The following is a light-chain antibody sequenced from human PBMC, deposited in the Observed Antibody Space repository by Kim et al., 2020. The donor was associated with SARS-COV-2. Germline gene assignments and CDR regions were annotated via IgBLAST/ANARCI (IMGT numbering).Light chain of an antibody. CDR1: KRGEKY. CDR3: QAWDNTWV. J-gene: IGLJ3*02. Sequence: VSVAPGQTVTITCHGDKRGEKYSSWYQQQPGQAPVLVIYQDTKRPSGIPERFAGSNSGNTATLTISGAQAMDEADYYCQAWDNTWVFGGGTQLTVL. CDR2: QDT. V-gene: IGLV3-1*01.